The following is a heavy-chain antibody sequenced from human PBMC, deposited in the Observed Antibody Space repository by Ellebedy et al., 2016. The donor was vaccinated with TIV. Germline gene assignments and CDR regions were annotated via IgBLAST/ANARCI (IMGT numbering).Heavy chain of an antibody. V-gene: IGHV3-23*01. D-gene: IGHD2-15*01. CDR3: ARGRGQQCSGGSCYGVYRGLDV. Sequence: GESLKISXAASGFTFSIYSMNWVRQAPGKGLEWVSRISGSDGSTYHAESVKGRFTISRDNSKNTLYLQMSSLRADDTAVYYCARGRGQQCSGGSCYGVYRGLDVWGQGTTVTVSS. J-gene: IGHJ6*02. CDR1: GFTFSIYS. CDR2: ISGSDGST.